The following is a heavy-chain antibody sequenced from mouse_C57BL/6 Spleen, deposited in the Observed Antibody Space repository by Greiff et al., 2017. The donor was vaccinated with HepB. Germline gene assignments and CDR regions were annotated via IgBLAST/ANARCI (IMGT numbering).Heavy chain of an antibody. CDR3: AISPITTVECYAMDY. V-gene: IGHV1-82*01. D-gene: IGHD1-1*01. Sequence: QVQLQQSGPELVKPGASVKISCKASGYAFSSSWMNWVKQRPGKGLEWIGRIYPGDGDTNYNGKFKGKATLTADKSSSTAYMQLSSLTSEDSAVYFCAISPITTVECYAMDYWGQGTSVTVSS. CDR1: GYAFSSSW. CDR2: IYPGDGDT. J-gene: IGHJ4*01.